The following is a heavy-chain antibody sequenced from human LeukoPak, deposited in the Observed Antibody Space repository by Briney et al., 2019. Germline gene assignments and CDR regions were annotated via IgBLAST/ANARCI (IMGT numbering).Heavy chain of an antibody. CDR2: IYYSGST. Sequence: SETLSLTCTVSGGSISSGDYYWSWIRQPPGKGLEWIGYIYYSGSTYYNPSLKSRVTISVDTSKNQFSLKLSSVTAADTAVYYCARGFPVGSPFDYWGQGTLVTVSS. D-gene: IGHD2-15*01. CDR1: GGSISSGDYY. J-gene: IGHJ4*02. CDR3: ARGFPVGSPFDY. V-gene: IGHV4-30-4*08.